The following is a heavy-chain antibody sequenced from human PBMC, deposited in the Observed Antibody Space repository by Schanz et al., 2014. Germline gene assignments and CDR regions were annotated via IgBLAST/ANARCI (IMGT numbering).Heavy chain of an antibody. CDR2: ISPYNGNT. V-gene: IGHV1-18*01. J-gene: IGHJ3*01. Sequence: QVRLVQSGAELKMPGATVKVSCETSGYTFTNYGVSWVRQAPGQGLEWVAWISPYNGNTAYAQNLKGRVRMTTDTSTATAYMELRSLTSDDTAVYYCARNVIATGRAFDLWGPGTMVTVS. D-gene: IGHD6-13*01. CDR1: GYTFTNYG. CDR3: ARNVIATGRAFDL.